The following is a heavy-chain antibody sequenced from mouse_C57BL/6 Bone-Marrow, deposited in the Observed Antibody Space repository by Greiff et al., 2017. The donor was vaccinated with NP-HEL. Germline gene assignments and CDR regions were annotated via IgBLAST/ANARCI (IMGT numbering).Heavy chain of an antibody. V-gene: IGHV5-4*01. Sequence: EVHLVESGGGLVKPGGSLKLSCAASGFTFSSYAMSWVRQTPEKRLEWVATISDGGSYTYYPDNVKGRFTISRDNAKNNLYLQMSHLKSEDTAMYYCARAVVATRKYFDYWGQGTTLTVSS. CDR1: GFTFSSYA. CDR3: ARAVVATRKYFDY. J-gene: IGHJ2*01. CDR2: ISDGGSYT. D-gene: IGHD1-1*01.